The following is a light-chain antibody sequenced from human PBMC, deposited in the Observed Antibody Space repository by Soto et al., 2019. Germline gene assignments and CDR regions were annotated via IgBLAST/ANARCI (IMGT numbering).Light chain of an antibody. J-gene: IGKJ1*01. CDR2: GAS. Sequence: EIVLTQSPGTLSLSPGERATLSCRASQSVSSSYLAWYQQKPGQAPGLLMYGASSRATGIPDRFSGSGSGTDFTLTISRLEPEDFAVYYCQYYDSSPTFGQGTKVDIK. CDR3: QYYDSSPT. CDR1: QSVSSSY. V-gene: IGKV3-20*01.